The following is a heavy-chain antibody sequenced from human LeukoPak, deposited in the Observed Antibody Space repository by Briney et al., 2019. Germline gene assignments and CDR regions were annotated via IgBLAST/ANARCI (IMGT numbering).Heavy chain of an antibody. CDR2: FNPSDSNT. CDR3: ARALRIAANWFDP. J-gene: IGHJ5*02. CDR1: GYSFTTYR. Sequence: GASVKVSCKASGYSFTTYRLDWVRQAPGQGLEWMGFFNPSDSNTYFAEKSQGRVTMTGDTSASTVYMELSGLRSEDTAVYYCARALRIAANWFDPWGQGTLVTVSS. D-gene: IGHD6-25*01. V-gene: IGHV1-46*01.